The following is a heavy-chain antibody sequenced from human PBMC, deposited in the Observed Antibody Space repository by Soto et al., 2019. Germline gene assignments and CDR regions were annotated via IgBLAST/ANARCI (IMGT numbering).Heavy chain of an antibody. CDR3: ARVSKLIAVAGNWFDP. V-gene: IGHV3-7*04. CDR2: IKQDGSEQ. J-gene: IGHJ5*02. CDR1: GFTFSNYW. D-gene: IGHD6-19*01. Sequence: PGGSLRLSCAASGFTFSNYWVSWVRQAPGKGLEWLANIKQDGSEQYYVDSVRGRFTISRDNAKNSLYLQMNSLRAEDTAVYYCARVSKLIAVAGNWFDPWGQGTLVTVSS.